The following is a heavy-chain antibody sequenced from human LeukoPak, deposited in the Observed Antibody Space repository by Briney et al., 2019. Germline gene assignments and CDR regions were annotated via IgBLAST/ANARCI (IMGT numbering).Heavy chain of an antibody. J-gene: IGHJ4*02. CDR3: ARDYSNNY. Sequence: GGSLRLSCAASGFTFSSYEMNWVRQAPGKGLEWVSHISSSGSAIYYADFVKGRFTISRDNAKKSLYLQMDSLRAEDTAVYYCARDYSNNYWGQGTLVTVSS. CDR2: ISSSGSAI. D-gene: IGHD4-11*01. V-gene: IGHV3-48*03. CDR1: GFTFSSYE.